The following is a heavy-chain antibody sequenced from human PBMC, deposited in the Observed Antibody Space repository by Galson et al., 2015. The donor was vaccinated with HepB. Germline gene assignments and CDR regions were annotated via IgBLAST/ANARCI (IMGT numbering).Heavy chain of an antibody. CDR2: ISWNSGSI. J-gene: IGHJ4*02. V-gene: IGHV3-9*01. D-gene: IGHD3-22*01. CDR1: GFTFDDYA. CDR3: AKGNYYDSSGYYSPFDY. Sequence: SLRLSCAASGFTFDDYAMHWVRQAPGKGLEWVSGISWNSGSIGYADSVKGRFTISRDNAKNSLYLQMNSLRAEDTALYYCAKGNYYDSSGYYSPFDYWGQGTLVTVSS.